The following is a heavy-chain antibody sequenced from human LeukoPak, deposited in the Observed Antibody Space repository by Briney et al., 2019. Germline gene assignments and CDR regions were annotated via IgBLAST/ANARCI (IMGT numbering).Heavy chain of an antibody. CDR3: ARGRFTMVRGVISPIDY. D-gene: IGHD3-10*01. V-gene: IGHV1-2*02. CDR1: GYTXTGYY. CDR2: INPNSGGT. J-gene: IGHJ4*02. Sequence: ASVKVSCKASGYTXTGYYMHGVRQAPGQGLEWMGWINPNSGGTNYAQKFQGRVTMTRDTSISTAYMELSRLRSDDTAVYYCARGRFTMVRGVISPIDYWGQGTLVTVSS.